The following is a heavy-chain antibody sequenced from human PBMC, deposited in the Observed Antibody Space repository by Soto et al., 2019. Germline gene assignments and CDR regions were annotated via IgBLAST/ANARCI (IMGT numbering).Heavy chain of an antibody. CDR1: GYTFTNYV. Sequence: SVKGSFKASGYTFTNYVVSWVRQAPGQGLEWMGWINPNSGGTNYAQNFQGWVTRTRDTSISKAYMELSRLRSDDTAVYYCARERSTMFGVVEAGDDYYGMDVWG. CDR3: ARERSTMFGVVEAGDDYYGMDV. V-gene: IGHV1-2*04. J-gene: IGHJ6*02. CDR2: INPNSGGT. D-gene: IGHD3-3*01.